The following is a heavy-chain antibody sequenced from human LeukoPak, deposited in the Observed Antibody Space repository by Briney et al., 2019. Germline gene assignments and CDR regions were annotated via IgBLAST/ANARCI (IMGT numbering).Heavy chain of an antibody. D-gene: IGHD2-15*01. V-gene: IGHV3-21*01. CDR1: GFTFSSYS. CDR2: ISSSSSYI. Sequence: GGSLRLSCAASGFTFSSYSMDWVRQAPGKGLEWVSSISSSSSYIYYADSVKGRFTISRDNAKNSLYLQMNSLRAEDTAVYYCARDPGYCSGGSCQYYYYYYMDVWGKGTTVTVSS. J-gene: IGHJ6*03. CDR3: ARDPGYCSGGSCQYYYYYYMDV.